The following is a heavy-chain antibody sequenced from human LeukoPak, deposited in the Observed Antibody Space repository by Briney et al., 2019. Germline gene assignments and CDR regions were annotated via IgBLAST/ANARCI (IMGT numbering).Heavy chain of an antibody. Sequence: PSETLSLTCTVSGGSISSGDYYWSWIRQPPGKGLEWIGYIYYSRSTYYNPSLKSRVTISVDTSKNQFSLKLSSVTAADTAVYYCARAQDIVVVPAAGYAFDIWGQGTMVTVSS. CDR1: GGSISSGDYY. D-gene: IGHD2-2*01. CDR2: IYYSRST. CDR3: ARAQDIVVVPAAGYAFDI. J-gene: IGHJ3*02. V-gene: IGHV4-30-4*08.